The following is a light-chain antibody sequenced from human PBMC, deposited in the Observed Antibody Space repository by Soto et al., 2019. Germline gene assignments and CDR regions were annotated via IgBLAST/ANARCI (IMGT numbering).Light chain of an antibody. CDR2: AAS. J-gene: IGKJ1*01. CDR3: QESYSTWT. Sequence: DIQMTQSPSSLSASVGDRVTITCRASQTISNYLNWYQQKPGKAPNLLIYAASSLQSGVPSRFSGRGSGTDFTLTIISLQPEDFASYYCQESYSTWTFGQGTKVEIK. V-gene: IGKV1-39*01. CDR1: QTISNY.